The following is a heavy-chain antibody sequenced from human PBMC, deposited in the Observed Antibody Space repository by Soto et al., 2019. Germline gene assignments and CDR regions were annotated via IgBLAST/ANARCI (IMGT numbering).Heavy chain of an antibody. V-gene: IGHV4-59*01. J-gene: IGHJ5*02. Sequence: SETLSLTCTVSGGSISSYYWSWIRQSPGKGLEWIGYIYYSGSTNYNPSLKSRVTISVDTSKNQFSLKLSSVTAADTAVYYCARSPALRYFDWSGRQSNWFDPWGQGTLVTVSS. CDR3: ARSPALRYFDWSGRQSNWFDP. D-gene: IGHD3-9*01. CDR1: GGSISSYY. CDR2: IYYSGST.